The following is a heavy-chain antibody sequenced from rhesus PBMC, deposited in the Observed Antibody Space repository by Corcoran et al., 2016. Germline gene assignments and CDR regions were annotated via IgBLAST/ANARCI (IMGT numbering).Heavy chain of an antibody. D-gene: IGHD6-13*01. CDR2: IKYDGSGK. CDR1: GFTFSRTR. CDR3: VWSFEYFEF. Sequence: EVQLVESGGGLVQPGGSLRLSCAASGFTFSRTRMNWIRQAPGKRLEWVAEIKYDGSGKYYVDSVKGRLTISRDNDKNALYLEMNSLRAEDTAVYYCVWSFEYFEFWGQGALVTVSS. J-gene: IGHJ1*01. V-gene: IGHV3S35*01.